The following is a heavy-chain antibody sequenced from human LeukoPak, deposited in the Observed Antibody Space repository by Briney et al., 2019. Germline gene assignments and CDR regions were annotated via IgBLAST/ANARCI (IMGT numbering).Heavy chain of an antibody. J-gene: IGHJ4*02. CDR2: IYYSGST. Sequence: SETLSLTCTVSGGSISSYYRSWIRQPPGKGLEWIGYIYYSGSTNYNPSLKSRVTISVDTSKNQFSLKLSSVTAADTAVYYCARDQGSGHFDYWGQGTLVTVSS. V-gene: IGHV4-59*01. CDR1: GGSISSYY. CDR3: ARDQGSGHFDY.